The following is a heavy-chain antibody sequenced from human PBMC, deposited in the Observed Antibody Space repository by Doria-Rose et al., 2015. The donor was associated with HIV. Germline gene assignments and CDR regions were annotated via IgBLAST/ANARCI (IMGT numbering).Heavy chain of an antibody. CDR3: ARDRGYNFDY. J-gene: IGHJ4*02. Sequence: GLVQPGGSLRLSCAASGFTLSSYWMTWVRQAPGKGLEWVANIKQDGSMQFYADSVKDRFTIFRDNAKNSLYLLVNSLRADDTAVYYCARDRGYNFDYWGQGTVVTVSS. D-gene: IGHD1-1*01. CDR2: IKQDGSMQ. V-gene: IGHV3-7*05. CDR1: GFTLSSYW.